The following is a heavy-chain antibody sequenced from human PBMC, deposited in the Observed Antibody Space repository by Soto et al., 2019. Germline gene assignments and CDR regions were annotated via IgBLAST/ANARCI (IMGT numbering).Heavy chain of an antibody. J-gene: IGHJ5*02. CDR3: ARKVWMGYYRWGGRETGFAP. CDR2: IYYSGST. CDR1: GGSISSSSYY. V-gene: IGHV4-39*01. Sequence: QLQLQESGPGLVKPSETLSLTCTVSGGSISSSSYYWGWIRQPPGKGLEWIGRIYYSGSTYYNPSLKSRVTIPLDPSKTQFSWKLGCVTAADPAVYSCARKVWMGYYRWGGRETGFAPWGQGTLVTVSS. D-gene: IGHD3-3*01.